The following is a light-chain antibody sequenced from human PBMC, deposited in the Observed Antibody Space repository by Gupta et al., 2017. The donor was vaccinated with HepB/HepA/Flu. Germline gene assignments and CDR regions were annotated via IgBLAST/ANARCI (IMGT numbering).Light chain of an antibody. Sequence: QLLLTQSPSASASLGASVRLTCTLNSGHSNYAIAWHQQHPQKGPRFGMKVNRDGTHTLGDGIPERFSCSSYGAARYISIYSLHSDDEAYCYCQTCGPYNVFGGGTKVTVL. CDR3: QTCGPYNV. J-gene: IGLJ1*01. CDR1: SGHSNYA. V-gene: IGLV4-69*01. CDR2: VNRDGTH.